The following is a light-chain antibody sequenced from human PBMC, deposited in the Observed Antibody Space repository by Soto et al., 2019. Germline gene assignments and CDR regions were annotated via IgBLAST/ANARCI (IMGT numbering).Light chain of an antibody. CDR2: GAT. CDR3: QQGNGLPLT. V-gene: IGKV1D-12*01. Sequence: DIQMTQSPSSVSASVGDSVTITCRASQSVRAWLAWYQQKEGKAPKLLIYGATSLLRGVPRRFSGSGSGTDFTLTISGLLPEDFATYYYQQGNGLPLTFGGGTKVEIK. CDR1: QSVRAW. J-gene: IGKJ4*01.